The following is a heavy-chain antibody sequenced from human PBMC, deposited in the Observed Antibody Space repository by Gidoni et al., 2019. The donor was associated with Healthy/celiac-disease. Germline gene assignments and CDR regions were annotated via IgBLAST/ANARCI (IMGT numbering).Heavy chain of an antibody. D-gene: IGHD2-21*02. CDR2: IIPILGIA. V-gene: IGHV1-69*09. CDR1: GGTFSSLA. CDR3: ARPNCGGDCYSSWYFDL. J-gene: IGHJ2*01. Sequence: QVQLVQSGAEVKKPGTSVNVSCKASGGTFSSLAISWVRQAPGQGPEWMGRIIPILGIANYAQKFQGRVTITADKSTSTAYMELSSLRSEDTAVYYCARPNCGGDCYSSWYFDLWGRGTLVTVSS.